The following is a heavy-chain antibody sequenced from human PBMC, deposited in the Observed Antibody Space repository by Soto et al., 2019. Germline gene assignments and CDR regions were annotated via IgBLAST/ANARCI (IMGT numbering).Heavy chain of an antibody. CDR1: GFTFSSYS. CDR2: ISSSSSYI. CDR3: AREGLYCTNGVCYTYYFDY. D-gene: IGHD2-8*01. V-gene: IGHV3-21*01. Sequence: GSLRLSCAASGFTFSSYSMNWVRQAPGKGLEWVSSISSSSSYIYYADSVKGRFTISRDNAKNSLFLQMNSLRAEDTAVYYCAREGLYCTNGVCYTYYFDYWGQGTLVTVSS. J-gene: IGHJ4*02.